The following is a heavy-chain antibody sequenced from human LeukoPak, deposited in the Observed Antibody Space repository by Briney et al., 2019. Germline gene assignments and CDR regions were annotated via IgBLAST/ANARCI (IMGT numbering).Heavy chain of an antibody. D-gene: IGHD1-7*01. CDR1: GESFSGYY. CDR2: IYYSGST. Sequence: SETLSLTCAVYGESFSGYYWSWIRQPPGKGLEWIGYIYYSGSTNYNPSLKSRVTISVDTSKNQFSLKLSSVTAADTAVYYCAREPRYNWNYVIDAFDIWGQGTMVTVSS. V-gene: IGHV4-59*01. J-gene: IGHJ3*02. CDR3: AREPRYNWNYVIDAFDI.